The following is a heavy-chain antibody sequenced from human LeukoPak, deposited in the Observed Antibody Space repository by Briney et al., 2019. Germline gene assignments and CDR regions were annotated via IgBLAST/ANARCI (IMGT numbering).Heavy chain of an antibody. CDR2: INPSGGST. V-gene: IGHV1-46*01. CDR3: ARAYTMVATFDY. CDR1: GYIFTTYY. Sequence: ASVKVSCKASGYIFTTYYIHWVRQAPGQGLEWMGIINPSGGSTTYAQTFQGRVTMTRDTSTSTVYMEVSSLKSEDTAVYYCARAYTMVATFDYWGQGTLVTVSS. D-gene: IGHD3-10*01. J-gene: IGHJ4*02.